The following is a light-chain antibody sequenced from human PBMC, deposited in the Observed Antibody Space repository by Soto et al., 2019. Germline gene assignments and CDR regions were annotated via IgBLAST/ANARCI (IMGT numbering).Light chain of an antibody. CDR2: STN. CDR3: LLYYGGAQLGV. V-gene: IGLV7-43*01. J-gene: IGLJ2*01. CDR1: TGAVTSAYY. Sequence: QAVVTQEPSLTVSTGGTVTLTCASSTGAVTSAYYPNWFQQKPGQAPRALIYSTNKKHSWTPARFSGSLLGGKAALTLSGVQPEDEAEYYCLLYYGGAQLGVFGGGTKVTVL.